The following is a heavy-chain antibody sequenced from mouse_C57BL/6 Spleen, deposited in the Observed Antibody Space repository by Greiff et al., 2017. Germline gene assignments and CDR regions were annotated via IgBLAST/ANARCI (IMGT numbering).Heavy chain of an antibody. CDR2: IHPNSGST. D-gene: IGHD1-1*01. CDR1: GYTFTSYW. Sequence: QVQLQQPGAELVKPGASVKLSCKASGYTFTSYWMHWVKQRPGQGLEWIGMIHPNSGSTNYNETFKSKATLTVDKSSSTAYMQLSSLTSEDSAVYYCARSPDYYGSPWYFDVWGTGTTVTVSS. V-gene: IGHV1-64*01. J-gene: IGHJ1*03. CDR3: ARSPDYYGSPWYFDV.